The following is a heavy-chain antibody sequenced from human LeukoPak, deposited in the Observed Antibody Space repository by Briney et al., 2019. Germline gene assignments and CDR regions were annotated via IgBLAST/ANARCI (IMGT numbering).Heavy chain of an antibody. V-gene: IGHV3-30*18. J-gene: IGHJ4*02. CDR2: ISYDGSNK. D-gene: IGHD6-19*01. CDR1: GFTFSSYG. CDR3: AKGGQWLEF. Sequence: PGGSLRLSCAASGFTFSSYGMHWVRQAPGKGLEWVAVISYDGSNKYYADSVKGRFTISRDNSKNTLYLQMNSLRAEDTAVYYCAKGGQWLEFWGQGTLVTVSS.